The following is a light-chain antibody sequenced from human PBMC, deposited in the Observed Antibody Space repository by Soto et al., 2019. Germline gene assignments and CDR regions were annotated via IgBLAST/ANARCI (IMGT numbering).Light chain of an antibody. CDR1: QSVTSNY. CDR2: GAT. CDR3: QQYSNPPWT. J-gene: IGKJ1*01. V-gene: IGKV3-20*01. Sequence: EIVLTQSPGTLSLSPGERATLSCRASQSVTSNYLAWYQQKPGQAPRLLIYGATSGAAGIPARFSGSGSGTEFTLTISGLEPEDFALYYCQQYSNPPWTFGQGTKVDIK.